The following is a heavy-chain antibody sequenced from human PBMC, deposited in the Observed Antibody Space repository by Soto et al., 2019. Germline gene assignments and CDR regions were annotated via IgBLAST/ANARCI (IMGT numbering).Heavy chain of an antibody. CDR1: GGTFSDFT. D-gene: IGHD2-15*01. CDR2: IIPMIGAT. V-gene: IGHV1-69*06. J-gene: IGHJ3*02. CDR3: ARYWSAGTLYGAFDI. Sequence: QVQLVQSGSEVKKPGSSVKVSCKASGGTFSDFTLSWLRQAPGRGLEWMGGIIPMIGATNNAQKLKGRLTITADKATGTVYMELNSLRSDDTAVYYCARYWSAGTLYGAFDIWGQGTEVTVSP.